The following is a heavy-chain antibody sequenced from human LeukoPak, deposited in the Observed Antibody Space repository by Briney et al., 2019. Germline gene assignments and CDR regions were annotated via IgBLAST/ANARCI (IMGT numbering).Heavy chain of an antibody. J-gene: IGHJ4*02. V-gene: IGHV4-59*01. Sequence: SETLSLTCTVSGGSISRYYWSWIRQPPGKGLEWIGYIYYSGSTIYNPSLKSRVTISLDTSKNQFSLKLSSVTAADTAVYYCASGSYSFYYFDYWDQGTLVTVSS. CDR3: ASGSYSFYYFDY. CDR2: IYYSGST. CDR1: GGSISRYY. D-gene: IGHD1-26*01.